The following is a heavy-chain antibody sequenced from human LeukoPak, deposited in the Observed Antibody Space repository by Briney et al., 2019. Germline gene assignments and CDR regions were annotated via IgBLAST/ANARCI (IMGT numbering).Heavy chain of an antibody. CDR2: IKQDGSEE. V-gene: IGHV3-7*05. CDR1: GFIFSSFW. D-gene: IGHD3-3*01. Sequence: PGGSLRLSCAASGFIFSSFWMSWVRQAPGKGLEWVAKIKQDGSEEYYVDSVKGRFTIFRDNAKNSLYLQMNSLSPEDTAVYYCARDSPGILIFGVVTPNGGQGTLVTVSS. J-gene: IGHJ4*02. CDR3: ARDSPGILIFGVVTPN.